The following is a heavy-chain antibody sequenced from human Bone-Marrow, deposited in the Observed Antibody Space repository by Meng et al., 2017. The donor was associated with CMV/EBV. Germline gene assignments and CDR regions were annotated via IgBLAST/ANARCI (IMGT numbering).Heavy chain of an antibody. J-gene: IGHJ6*02. CDR3: ARGGITIFGVGIMRPHYYYGMDV. Sequence: ASVKVSCKASGGTLSNFPINWVRQAPGQGLEWMGWMNPNSGNTGYAQKFQGRVTMTRNTSISTAYMELSSLRSEDTAVYYCARGGITIFGVGIMRPHYYYGMDVWGQGTTVTVSS. CDR2: MNPNSGNT. CDR1: GGTLSNFP. V-gene: IGHV1-8*02. D-gene: IGHD3-3*01.